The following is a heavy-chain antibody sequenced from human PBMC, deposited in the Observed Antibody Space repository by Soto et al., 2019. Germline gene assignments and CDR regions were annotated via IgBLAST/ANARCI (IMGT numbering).Heavy chain of an antibody. D-gene: IGHD6-6*01. CDR2: IYHSGST. CDR1: GGSISSSNW. J-gene: IGHJ6*02. Sequence: ETLSLTCAVSGGSISSSNWWSWVRQPPGKGLEWIGEIYHSGSTNYNPSLKSRVTISVDKSKNQFSLKLSSVTAADTAVYYCARKAKSIAAHPYYYGMDVWGQGTTVTVSS. V-gene: IGHV4-4*02. CDR3: ARKAKSIAAHPYYYGMDV.